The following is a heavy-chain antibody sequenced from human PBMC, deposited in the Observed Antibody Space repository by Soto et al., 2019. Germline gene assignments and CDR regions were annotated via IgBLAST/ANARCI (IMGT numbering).Heavy chain of an antibody. Sequence: QPGGSLRLSCAASGFTFSSYAMSWVRQAPGKGLEWVSAISGSGGSTYYADSVKGRFTISRDNSKNTLYLQMNSLRAEDTAVYYCAKGPYSSSGYYYYGMDVWGQGTTVTVSS. CDR1: GFTFSSYA. CDR3: AKGPYSSSGYYYYGMDV. V-gene: IGHV3-23*01. CDR2: ISGSGGST. D-gene: IGHD6-13*01. J-gene: IGHJ6*02.